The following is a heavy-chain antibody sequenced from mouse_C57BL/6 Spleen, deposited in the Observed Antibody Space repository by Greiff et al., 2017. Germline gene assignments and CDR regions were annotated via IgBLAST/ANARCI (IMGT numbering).Heavy chain of an antibody. Sequence: EVKLVASGPGLVKPSQSLSLTCSVTGYSITSGYYWNWIRQFPGNKLEWMGYISYDGSNNYNPSLKNRISITRDTSKNQFFLKLNSVTTEDTATYYCARGDYLGDYWGQGTSVTVSS. CDR1: GYSITSGYY. D-gene: IGHD1-1*01. CDR2: ISYDGSN. J-gene: IGHJ4*01. V-gene: IGHV3-6*01. CDR3: ARGDYLGDY.